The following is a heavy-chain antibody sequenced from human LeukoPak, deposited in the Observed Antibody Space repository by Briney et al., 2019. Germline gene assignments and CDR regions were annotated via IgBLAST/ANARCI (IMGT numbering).Heavy chain of an antibody. V-gene: IGHV1-69*13. CDR1: GGTFSSYA. Sequence: SVKVSCKASGGTFSSYAISWVRQAPGQRLEWMGGIIPIFGTANYAQKFQGRVTITADESTSTAYMELSSLRSEDTAVYYCARDWGPYYDYVWGSYRYDAFDIWGQGTMVTVSS. D-gene: IGHD3-16*02. CDR2: IIPIFGTA. J-gene: IGHJ3*02. CDR3: ARDWGPYYDYVWGSYRYDAFDI.